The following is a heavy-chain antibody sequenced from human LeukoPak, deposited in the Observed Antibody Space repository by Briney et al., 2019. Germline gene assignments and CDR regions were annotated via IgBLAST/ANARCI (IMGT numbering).Heavy chain of an antibody. V-gene: IGHV3-23*01. J-gene: IGHJ3*02. CDR1: GFTFSSYD. D-gene: IGHD3-10*01. Sequence: GGSLRLSCVDSGFTFSSYDMSWVRQIPGKGLEWVSAISGSGGSTYYADSVKGRFTISRDNSKNTLYLQMNSLRAEDTAVYYCAKDLTDGSGSYFEGDAFDIWGQGTMVTVSS. CDR2: ISGSGGST. CDR3: AKDLTDGSGSYFEGDAFDI.